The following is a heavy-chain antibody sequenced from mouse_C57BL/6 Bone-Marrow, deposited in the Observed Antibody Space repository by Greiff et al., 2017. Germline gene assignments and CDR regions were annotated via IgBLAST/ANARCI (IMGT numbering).Heavy chain of an antibody. J-gene: IGHJ1*03. V-gene: IGHV1-81*01. CDR2: IYPRSGNT. CDR1: GYTFTSYG. CDR3: FYGSSYGGYFDV. D-gene: IGHD1-1*01. Sequence: VQGVESGAELARPGASVKLSCKASGYTFTSYGISWVKQRTGQGLEWIGEIYPRSGNTYYNEKFKGKATLTADKSSSTAYMELRSLTSEDSAVYVSFYGSSYGGYFDVWGTGTTVTVSS.